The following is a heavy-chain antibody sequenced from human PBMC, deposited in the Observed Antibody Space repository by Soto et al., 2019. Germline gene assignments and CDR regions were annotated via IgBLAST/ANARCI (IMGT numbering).Heavy chain of an antibody. V-gene: IGHV3-53*01. CDR2: IYSCGST. CDR1: GFTVSSNY. Sequence: PGGSLRLSCAASGFTVSSNYMSWVRQDPGKGLVWVSVIYSCGSTYYADSVRGRFTTSIDSSRTTVYLQMRDLRPEDTAPYFCATWHLREHAYDIWGQGTMVTVSS. D-gene: IGHD5-12*01. J-gene: IGHJ3*02. CDR3: ATWHLREHAYDI.